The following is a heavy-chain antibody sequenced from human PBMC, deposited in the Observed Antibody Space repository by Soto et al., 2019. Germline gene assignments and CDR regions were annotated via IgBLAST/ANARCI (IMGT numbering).Heavy chain of an antibody. CDR2: FNPSGTYT. J-gene: IGHJ6*02. Sequence: GGSLRLSCAASGLTFSDYYMTWILQAPGNGLEWLSYFNPSGTYTQYADSVKGRFTISRDNSKNTLYLQMNSLRAEDTAVYYCARDRVNNGYSSGGSDYYHYGMDVWGQGTAVPVSS. CDR1: GLTFSDYY. D-gene: IGHD6-19*01. V-gene: IGHV3-11*06. CDR3: ARDRVNNGYSSGGSDYYHYGMDV.